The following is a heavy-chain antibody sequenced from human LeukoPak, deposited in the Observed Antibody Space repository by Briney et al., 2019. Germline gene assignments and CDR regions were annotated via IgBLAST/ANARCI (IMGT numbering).Heavy chain of an antibody. D-gene: IGHD3-22*01. Sequence: ASVNVSCKASGYTFTSYGISWVRQAPGQGLEWMGWINPNSGGTNYAQKFQGRVTMTRDTSISTAYMELSRLRSDDTAVYYCARDGNYYDSSEGDYWGQGTLVTVSS. V-gene: IGHV1-2*02. J-gene: IGHJ4*02. CDR2: INPNSGGT. CDR3: ARDGNYYDSSEGDY. CDR1: GYTFTSYG.